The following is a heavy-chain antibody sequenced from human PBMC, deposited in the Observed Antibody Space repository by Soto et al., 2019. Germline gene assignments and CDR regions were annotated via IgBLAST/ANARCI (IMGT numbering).Heavy chain of an antibody. D-gene: IGHD3-3*01. Sequence: PGGSLRLSCAASGFTFSSYAMSWVRQAPGKGLEWVSAISGSGGSTYYADSVKGRFTISRDNSKNTLYLQMNRLRAEDTAVYYCQSGPIMYDFWSGYPPADYWGQGTLVTVSS. CDR1: GFTFSSYA. V-gene: IGHV3-23*01. CDR2: ISGSGGST. J-gene: IGHJ4*02. CDR3: QSGPIMYDFWSGYPPADY.